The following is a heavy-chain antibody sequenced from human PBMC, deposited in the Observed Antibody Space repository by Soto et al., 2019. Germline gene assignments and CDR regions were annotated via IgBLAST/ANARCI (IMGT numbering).Heavy chain of an antibody. CDR3: ARGITVFGPYNWFDP. Sequence: SETLSLTCTVSGGSISSGGYYWSWIRQHPGKGLEWIGYIYYSGSTYYNPSLKSRVTISVDTSKNQFSLKLSSVTAADTAVYYCARGITVFGPYNWFDPWGQGTLVTVSS. CDR1: GGSISSGGYY. CDR2: IYYSGST. D-gene: IGHD3-3*01. J-gene: IGHJ5*02. V-gene: IGHV4-31*03.